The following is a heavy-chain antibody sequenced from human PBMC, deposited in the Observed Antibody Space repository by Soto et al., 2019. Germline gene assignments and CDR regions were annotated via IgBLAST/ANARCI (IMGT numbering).Heavy chain of an antibody. CDR2: ISGSGGST. Sequence: EVQLLESGGGLVQPGGSLRLSCAASGFTFSSYAMSWVRQAPGEGLEWVSAISGSGGSTYYADSVKGRFTISRDNSKNTLYLQVNSLRAEDTAVYYCVLPNRAGSERLGMDVWGQGTTVTVSS. CDR1: GFTFSSYA. D-gene: IGHD1-1*01. V-gene: IGHV3-23*01. CDR3: VLPNRAGSERLGMDV. J-gene: IGHJ6*02.